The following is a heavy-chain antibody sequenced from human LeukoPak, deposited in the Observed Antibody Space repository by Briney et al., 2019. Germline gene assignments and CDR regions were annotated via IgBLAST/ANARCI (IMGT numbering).Heavy chain of an antibody. CDR1: GGSISSYY. V-gene: IGHV4-59*01. CDR2: IYYSGST. CDR3: ARSFTVTTFRYFQH. D-gene: IGHD4-17*01. Sequence: SETLSLTCTVSGGSISSYYWSWIRQPPGKGLEWIGYIYYSGSTNYNPSLKSRVTISVDTSKNQFSLKLSSVTAADTAVYYRARSFTVTTFRYFQHWGQGTLVTVSS. J-gene: IGHJ1*01.